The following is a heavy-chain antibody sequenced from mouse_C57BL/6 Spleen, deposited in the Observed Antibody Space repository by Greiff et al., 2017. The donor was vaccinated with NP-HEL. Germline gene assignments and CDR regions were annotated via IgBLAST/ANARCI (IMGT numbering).Heavy chain of an antibody. J-gene: IGHJ1*03. CDR1: GFTFSDYY. CDR3: ARPYGSSYEWYFDV. Sequence: EVKVVESEGGLVQPGSSMKLSCTASGFTFSDYYMAWVRQVSEKGLEWVANINYDGSSTYYLDSLKSRFIISRDNAKNILYLQMSSLKSEDTATYYCARPYGSSYEWYFDVWGTGTTVTVSS. V-gene: IGHV5-16*01. CDR2: INYDGSST. D-gene: IGHD1-1*01.